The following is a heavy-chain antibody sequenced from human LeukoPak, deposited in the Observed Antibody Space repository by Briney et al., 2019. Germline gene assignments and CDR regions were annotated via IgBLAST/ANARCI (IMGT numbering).Heavy chain of an antibody. CDR2: ISSSGSTI. D-gene: IGHD3-16*02. CDR1: GFTFSSYE. CDR3: ARAVRYDYVWGSYLDY. J-gene: IGHJ4*02. Sequence: HPGGSLRLSCAASGFTFSSYEMNWVRQAPGKGLEWVSYISSSGSTIYYADSVKGRFTISRDNAKNSLYLQMNSLRAEDTAVYCCARAVRYDYVWGSYLDYWGQGTLVTVSS. V-gene: IGHV3-48*03.